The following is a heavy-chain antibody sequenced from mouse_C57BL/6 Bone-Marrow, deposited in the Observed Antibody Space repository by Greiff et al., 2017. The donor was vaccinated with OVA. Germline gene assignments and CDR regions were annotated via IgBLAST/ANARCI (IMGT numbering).Heavy chain of an antibody. D-gene: IGHD1-1*01. CDR1: GYAFTNYL. J-gene: IGHJ2*01. CDR3: ARSFYYYGSSYLDY. Sequence: VKLQESGAELVRPGTSVKVSCKASGYAFTNYLIEWVKQRPGQGLEWIGVINPGSGGTNYNEKFKGKATLTADKSSSTAYMQLSSLTSEDSAVYFCARSFYYYGSSYLDYWGQGTTLTVSS. V-gene: IGHV1-54*01. CDR2: INPGSGGT.